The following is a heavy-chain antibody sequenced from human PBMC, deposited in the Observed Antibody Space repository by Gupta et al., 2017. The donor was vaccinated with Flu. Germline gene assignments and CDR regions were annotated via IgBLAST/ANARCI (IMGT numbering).Heavy chain of an antibody. Sequence: QVKLQESGPGLVKPSQTLSLTCTVSGGSISSGSFYWSWIRQPAGKGLEWIGRLYTSGSTNYNPSLKSRVTISVDTSKNQFSLKLSSVTAADTAVYYCARDLELSPNTFDIWGQGTLVTGSS. CDR2: LYTSGST. CDR3: ARDLELSPNTFDI. CDR1: GGSISSGSFY. D-gene: IGHD1-26*01. J-gene: IGHJ3*02. V-gene: IGHV4-61*02.